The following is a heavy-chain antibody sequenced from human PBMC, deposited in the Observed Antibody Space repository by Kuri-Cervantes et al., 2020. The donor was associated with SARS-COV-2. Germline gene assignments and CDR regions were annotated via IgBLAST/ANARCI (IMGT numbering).Heavy chain of an antibody. CDR3: VRDRTTWD. V-gene: IGHV3-74*01. Sequence: GESLKISCTVSGFTFGGYVLRWFRQAPGKGLVWVSRVKGGERDAYYADSVKDRFTISSDSAKNMVYLEMDSLRAEDTAVYYCVRDRTTWDWGQGTLVTVSS. D-gene: IGHD2/OR15-2a*01. J-gene: IGHJ4*02. CDR1: GFTFGGYV. CDR2: VKGGERDA.